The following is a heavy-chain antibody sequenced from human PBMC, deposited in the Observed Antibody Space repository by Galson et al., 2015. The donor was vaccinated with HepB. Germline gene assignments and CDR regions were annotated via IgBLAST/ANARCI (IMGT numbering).Heavy chain of an antibody. CDR2: ITEDGRRK. D-gene: IGHD2-15*01. CDR1: GFTFSSGNW. CDR3: AREDKNIFVAALDS. V-gene: IGHV3-7*01. J-gene: IGHJ4*02. Sequence: SLRLSCAVSGFTFSSGNWMSWVRQAPGKGLEWVANITEDGRRKNYVDPVKGRFTISRDNSKKTLYLHLNSLRAEETAVYFCAREDKNIFVAALDSWGQGTMVTISS.